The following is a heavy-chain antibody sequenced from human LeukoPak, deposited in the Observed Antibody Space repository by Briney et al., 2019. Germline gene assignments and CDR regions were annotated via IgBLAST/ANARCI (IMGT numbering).Heavy chain of an antibody. D-gene: IGHD1-14*01. CDR1: GGSISSYY. V-gene: IGHV4-59*01. J-gene: IGHJ3*02. Sequence: PSETLSLTCTVSGGSISSYYWSWIRQPPGKGLEWIGYIYYSGSTNYNPSLKSRVTISVDTSKNQFSLKLSSVTAADTAMYYCARDGPLTTGAFDIWGQGTMVTVSS. CDR3: ARDGPLTTGAFDI. CDR2: IYYSGST.